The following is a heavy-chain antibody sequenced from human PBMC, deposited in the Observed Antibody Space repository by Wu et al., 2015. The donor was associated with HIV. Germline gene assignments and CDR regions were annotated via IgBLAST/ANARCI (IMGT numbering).Heavy chain of an antibody. V-gene: IGHV1-8*01. D-gene: IGHD6-13*01. Sequence: QVQLVQSGAEMKKPGASMKVSCKASGYTFTNYDINWVRQATGQGLEWMGWMNPNSGNTGYAQKFQGRVSMTRNTSINTAYMELSSLRSEDTAVYYCARGPYSSSWCDYWGQGTLVTVSS. CDR3: ARGPYSSSWCDY. CDR1: GYTFTNYD. CDR2: MNPNSGNT. J-gene: IGHJ4*02.